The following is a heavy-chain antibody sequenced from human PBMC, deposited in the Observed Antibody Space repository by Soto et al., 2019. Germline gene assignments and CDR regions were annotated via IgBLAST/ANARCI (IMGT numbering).Heavy chain of an antibody. CDR1: GFTFSSYS. CDR2: ISSSSSTI. D-gene: IGHD3-3*01. V-gene: IGHV3-48*01. J-gene: IGHJ4*02. Sequence: GGSLRLSCAASGFTFSSYSMNWVRQAPGKGLEWVSYISSSSSTIYYADSVKGRFTISRDNAKNSLYLQMNSLRAEDTAVYYCARQPRYYDFWSGYHPRDYWGQGTLVTVSS. CDR3: ARQPRYYDFWSGYHPRDY.